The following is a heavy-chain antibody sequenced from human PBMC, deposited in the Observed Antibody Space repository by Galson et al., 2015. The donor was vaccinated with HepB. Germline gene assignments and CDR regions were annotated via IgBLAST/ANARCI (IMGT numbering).Heavy chain of an antibody. D-gene: IGHD2-15*01. CDR1: GFTFSGSA. CDR3: TRLPVVAATSPDDY. V-gene: IGHV3-73*01. Sequence: SLRLSCAASGFTFSGSAMHWVRQASGKGLEWVGRIRSKANSYATAYAASVKGRFTISRDDSKNTAYLQMNSPKTEDTAVYYCTRLPVVAATSPDDYWGQGTLVTVSS. CDR2: IRSKANSYAT. J-gene: IGHJ4*02.